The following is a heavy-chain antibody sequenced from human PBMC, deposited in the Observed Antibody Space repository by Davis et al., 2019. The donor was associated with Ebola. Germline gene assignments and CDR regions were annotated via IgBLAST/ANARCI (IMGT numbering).Heavy chain of an antibody. J-gene: IGHJ4*02. V-gene: IGHV4-31*03. Sequence: PSETLSLTCTVSGGSISSGGYYWSWIRQHPGKGLEWIGYIYYSGSTFSNPSLKSRVAISIDTSKNQLSLKLSSVTAADTAVYYCARGLAVVGAFDYWGQGTLVTVSS. CDR2: IYYSGST. D-gene: IGHD1-26*01. CDR1: GGSISSGGYY. CDR3: ARGLAVVGAFDY.